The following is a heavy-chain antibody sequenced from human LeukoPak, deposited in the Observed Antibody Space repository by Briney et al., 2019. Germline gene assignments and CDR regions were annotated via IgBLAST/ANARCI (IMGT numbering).Heavy chain of an antibody. Sequence: PSETLSLTCTVSGGSINSYYWSWIRQPPGKGLEWIGYISNSGSTDYNPALKSRVTISVDTSKNQFSLKLSSVTGADTAVYYCARGRTWFGELSYWGQGTLVTVSS. CDR1: GGSINSYY. CDR3: ARGRTWFGELSY. D-gene: IGHD3-10*01. V-gene: IGHV4-59*01. J-gene: IGHJ4*02. CDR2: ISNSGST.